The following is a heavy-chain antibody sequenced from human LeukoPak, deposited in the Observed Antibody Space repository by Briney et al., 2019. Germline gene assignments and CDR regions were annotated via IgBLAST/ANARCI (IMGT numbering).Heavy chain of an antibody. J-gene: IGHJ4*02. Sequence: GGSLRLSCAASGFTFDDYAMHWVRQAPGKGLEWVSGISWNSGSVGYADSVKGRFTISRDNAKNSLYLQMNSLRAEDTALYYCAKEFCSGGSCYGFYWGQGTLVTVSS. D-gene: IGHD2-15*01. CDR3: AKEFCSGGSCYGFY. V-gene: IGHV3-9*01. CDR2: ISWNSGSV. CDR1: GFTFDDYA.